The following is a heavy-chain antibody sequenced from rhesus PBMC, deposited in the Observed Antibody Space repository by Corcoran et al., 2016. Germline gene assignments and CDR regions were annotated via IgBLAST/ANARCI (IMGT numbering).Heavy chain of an antibody. CDR3: ARYQGGYSGSLTLDV. Sequence: QVQLQESGPGLVKPSETLSLTCAVSGGSISSNYWNWIRQSPGQGLEWIGYINGGIGGTRYNPSLQRRVPISTDTSKIQFSLRLSSVTAADTAVYYCARYQGGYSGSLTLDVWGQGVLVTVSS. D-gene: IGHD3-16*01. V-gene: IGHV4-147*01. CDR2: INGGIGGT. J-gene: IGHJ5-2*01. CDR1: GGSISSNY.